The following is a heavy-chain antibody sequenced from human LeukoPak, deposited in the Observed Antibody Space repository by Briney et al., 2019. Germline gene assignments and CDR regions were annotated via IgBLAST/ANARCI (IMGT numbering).Heavy chain of an antibody. CDR3: ARVPVASWIQLDS. CDR2: IYSGGST. D-gene: IGHD6-13*01. Sequence: PGGSLRLSCAASGFTVSSNYMSWVRQAPGKGLEWVSIIYSGGSTYFADSVKGRFTISRDNSKNTLYLQMNSLRAEETPLYYCARVPVASWIQLDSWGQGTLVTVSS. J-gene: IGHJ4*02. CDR1: GFTVSSNY. V-gene: IGHV3-53*01.